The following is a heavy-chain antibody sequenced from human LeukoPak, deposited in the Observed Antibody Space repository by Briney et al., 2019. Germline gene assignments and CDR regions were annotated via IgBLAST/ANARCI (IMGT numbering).Heavy chain of an antibody. J-gene: IGHJ4*02. CDR2: IHYSGTT. D-gene: IGHD6-13*01. CDR1: GYSISSGYF. V-gene: IGHV4-38-2*02. Sequence: SETLSLTCTVSGYSISSGYFWGWIRQTPGKGLEWIGTIHYSGTTYYNPSLKSRVTISVDTSKNQFSLKLNSVTAADTAVYYCARDHSSSSEDYWGQGTLVTVSS. CDR3: ARDHSSSSEDY.